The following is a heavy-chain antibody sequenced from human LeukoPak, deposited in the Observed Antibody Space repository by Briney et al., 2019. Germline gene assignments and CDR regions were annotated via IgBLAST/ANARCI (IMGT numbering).Heavy chain of an antibody. D-gene: IGHD2-15*01. V-gene: IGHV1-24*01. J-gene: IGHJ6*02. Sequence: ASVKVSCKVSGYTLTELSMHWVRQAPGKGLEWMGGFDPEDGETIYAQKFQGRVTMTEDTSTDTAYMELSSLRPEDTAVYYCATAPQKYCSGGSCYSDYYYGMDVWGQGTTVTVSS. CDR3: ATAPQKYCSGGSCYSDYYYGMDV. CDR1: GYTLTELS. CDR2: FDPEDGET.